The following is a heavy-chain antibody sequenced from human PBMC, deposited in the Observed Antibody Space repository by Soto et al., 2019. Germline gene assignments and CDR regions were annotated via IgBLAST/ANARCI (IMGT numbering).Heavy chain of an antibody. CDR3: SVAQVGIRGCSTVSAFLLNRSSDL. J-gene: IGHJ2*01. D-gene: IGHD6-13*01. CDR2: IRSEAYGGTT. Sequence: GKGLEWVSFIRSEAYGGTTEYSASVKGRFTISRDDSKSIGYLQMNDLQTEDTAVYYFSVAQVGIRGCSTVSAFLLNRSSDL. V-gene: IGHV3-49*02.